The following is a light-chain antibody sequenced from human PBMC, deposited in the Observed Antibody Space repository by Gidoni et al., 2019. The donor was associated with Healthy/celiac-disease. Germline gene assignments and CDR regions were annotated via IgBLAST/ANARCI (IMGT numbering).Light chain of an antibody. V-gene: IGKV3-20*01. CDR3: QPGA. CDR2: GAS. CDR1: QSVSSSY. J-gene: IGKJ1*01. Sequence: EIVLTQSPGTLALSPGERATLSCRASQSVSSSYFAWYQQKPVQAPRLLIYGASSRFTGVPDRFSGSGSVTDFTLTISRLEPEDCAVYYCQPGAFGQGTKVEMK.